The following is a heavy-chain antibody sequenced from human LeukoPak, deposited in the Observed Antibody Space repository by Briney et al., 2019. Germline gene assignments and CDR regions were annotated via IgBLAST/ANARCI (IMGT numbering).Heavy chain of an antibody. CDR3: ARHSGIAAANWFDP. V-gene: IGHV4-39*01. CDR2: IYYSGST. J-gene: IGHJ5*02. CDR1: GGSISSSSYY. D-gene: IGHD6-13*01. Sequence: SETLSLTCTVSGGSISSSSYYWGWIRQPPGKGLEWIGSIYYSGSTYYNPSLKGRVTISVDTSKNQFSLKLSSVTAADTAVYYCARHSGIAAANWFDPWGQGTLVTVSS.